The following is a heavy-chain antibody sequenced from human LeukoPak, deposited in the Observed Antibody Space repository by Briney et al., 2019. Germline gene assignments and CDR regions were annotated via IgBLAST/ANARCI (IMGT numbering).Heavy chain of an antibody. D-gene: IGHD3-22*01. CDR2: ISSSSSYI. CDR1: GFTFSSYT. Sequence: PGGSLRLSCAASGFTFSSYTMNWVRQPPGKGLEWVSSISSSSSYIYYADSVKGRFTISRDNAKNSLYLQMNSLRAEDTAVYYCARGIGDYYDSSGYLYWGQGTLVTVSS. V-gene: IGHV3-21*01. J-gene: IGHJ4*02. CDR3: ARGIGDYYDSSGYLY.